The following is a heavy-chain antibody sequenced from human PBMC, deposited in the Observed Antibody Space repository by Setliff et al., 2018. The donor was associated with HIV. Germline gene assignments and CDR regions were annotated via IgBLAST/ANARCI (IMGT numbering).Heavy chain of an antibody. CDR2: IYPGDSDT. J-gene: IGHJ4*02. Sequence: GESLKISCKGSGYSFTNYWIGWVRQMPGKGLEWMGIIYPGDSDTRYSPSFQGQVTISADKSISTAYLQWSSLKASDTAMYYCARISGLYYYDSSGYYYGHYFDYWGQGTLVTV. V-gene: IGHV5-51*01. CDR3: ARISGLYYYDSSGYYYGHYFDY. CDR1: GYSFTNYW. D-gene: IGHD3-22*01.